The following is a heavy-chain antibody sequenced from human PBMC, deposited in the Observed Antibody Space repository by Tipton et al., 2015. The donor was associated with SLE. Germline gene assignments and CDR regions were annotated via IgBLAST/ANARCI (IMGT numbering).Heavy chain of an antibody. Sequence: TLSLTCAVSGYSIKSDYYWGWFRPPPGRGLEWIGTIYHSGSTYYNPSLKSRVTISMDTSNNQFSLRLSSVTAADTAVYYCARDKHSSSDYWGQGALVTVSS. V-gene: IGHV4-38-2*02. CDR2: IYHSGST. J-gene: IGHJ4*02. CDR1: GYSIKSDYY. D-gene: IGHD6-13*01. CDR3: ARDKHSSSDY.